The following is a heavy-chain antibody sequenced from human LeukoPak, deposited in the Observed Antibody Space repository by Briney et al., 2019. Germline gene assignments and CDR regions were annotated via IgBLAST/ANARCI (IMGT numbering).Heavy chain of an antibody. CDR3: AKDIGRFLEWLGFDP. Sequence: GGSLRLSCAASGFTFDDYAMHWVRQAPGKGLEWASGISWNSGSIGYADSVKGRFTISRDNAKNSLYLQMNSLRAEDTALYYCAKDIGRFLEWLGFDPWGQGTLVTVSS. CDR2: ISWNSGSI. D-gene: IGHD3-3*01. CDR1: GFTFDDYA. V-gene: IGHV3-9*01. J-gene: IGHJ5*02.